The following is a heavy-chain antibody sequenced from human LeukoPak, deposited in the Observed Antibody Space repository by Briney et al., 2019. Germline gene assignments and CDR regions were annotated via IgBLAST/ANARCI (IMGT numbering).Heavy chain of an antibody. D-gene: IGHD3-22*01. J-gene: IGHJ5*02. CDR2: FDPEDGET. CDR1: GYTLTELS. V-gene: IGHV1-24*01. Sequence: ASVKVSCKVSGYTLTELSMHWVRQAPGKGLEWMGGFDPEDGETIYAQKFQGRVTMTEDTSTDTAYMELSSLRSEDTAVYYCATKLDYYDSSGYLNWFDPWGQGTLVTASS. CDR3: ATKLDYYDSSGYLNWFDP.